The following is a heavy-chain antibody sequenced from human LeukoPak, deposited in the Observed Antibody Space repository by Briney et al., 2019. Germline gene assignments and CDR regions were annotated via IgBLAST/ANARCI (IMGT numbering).Heavy chain of an antibody. CDR3: TIIMDFWSGSHFDY. J-gene: IGHJ4*02. V-gene: IGHV3-7*01. CDR2: IKQDGSEK. CDR1: GFTFSSYW. D-gene: IGHD3-3*01. Sequence: PGGSLRLSCAASGFTFSSYWMSWVRQAPGKGLEWVANIKQDGSEKYYVDSVKGRFTISRDNAKNSLYLQMNSLRAEDTAVYYCTIIMDFWSGSHFDYWGQGTLVTVSS.